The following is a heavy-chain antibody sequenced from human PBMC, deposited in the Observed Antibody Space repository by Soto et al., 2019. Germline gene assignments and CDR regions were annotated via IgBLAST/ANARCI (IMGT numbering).Heavy chain of an antibody. CDR2: KAYSGYT. J-gene: IGHJ6*02. CDR3: ARQGFGPLHGLVDV. CDR1: GGPMSNYY. D-gene: IGHD3-10*01. Sequence: QVQLQESGPGLVKPSETLSLTCTISGGPMSNYYCSWFRQPPGQGLEWKGYKAYSGYTSYNPSLGSWVTXSLDTSKNQFSLNLSSVTAADTARYYCARQGFGPLHGLVDVWSQGTTVTVSS. V-gene: IGHV4-59*08.